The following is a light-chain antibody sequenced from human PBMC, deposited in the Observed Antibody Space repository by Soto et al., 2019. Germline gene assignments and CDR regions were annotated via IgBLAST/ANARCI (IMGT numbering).Light chain of an antibody. V-gene: IGKV2-30*01. Sequence: DVVMTQSPLSLPVALGQPASISCRSSQSLVSSDGNTFLIWFQQRPGQSPRRLIYKASNRDTGVPDRFSGRGSGTDFTLKISRVEAEDVGLYYCMQGTHWPRTFGQGTKLEIK. CDR3: MQGTHWPRT. CDR1: QSLVSSDGNTF. J-gene: IGKJ2*01. CDR2: KAS.